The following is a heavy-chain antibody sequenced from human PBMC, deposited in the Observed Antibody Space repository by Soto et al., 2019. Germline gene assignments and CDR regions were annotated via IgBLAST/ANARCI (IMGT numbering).Heavy chain of an antibody. D-gene: IGHD2-15*01. CDR1: GGTFSSYT. CDR3: AMYGYCSGGSCYSHWFDP. Sequence: ASVKVSFKASGGTFSSYTISWVRQAPGQGLEWMGRIIPILGIANYAQKFQGRVTITADKSTSTAYMELSSLRSEDTAVYYCAMYGYCSGGSCYSHWFDPWGQGTLVTVSS. CDR2: IIPILGIA. J-gene: IGHJ5*02. V-gene: IGHV1-69*02.